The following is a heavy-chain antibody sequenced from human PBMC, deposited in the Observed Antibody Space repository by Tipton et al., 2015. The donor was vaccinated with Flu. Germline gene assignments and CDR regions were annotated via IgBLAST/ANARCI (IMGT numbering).Heavy chain of an antibody. Sequence: TLSLTCAVSGYSISSGYYCCSIRQPPGKGLEWIGSSYHSGSTYYNPTLKTRVTISVDTSKNQSSLKLSSVTAADTAVYYCASQYSSSWYAAFDIWGQGTMVTVSS. V-gene: IGHV4-38-2*01. J-gene: IGHJ3*02. CDR1: GYSISSGYY. CDR2: SYHSGST. D-gene: IGHD6-13*01. CDR3: ASQYSSSWYAAFDI.